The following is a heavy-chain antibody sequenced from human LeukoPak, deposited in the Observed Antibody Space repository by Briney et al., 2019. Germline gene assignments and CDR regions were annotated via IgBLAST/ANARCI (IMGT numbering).Heavy chain of an antibody. D-gene: IGHD2-2*01. V-gene: IGHV4-34*01. Sequence: SETLSLTCAVYGGSFSGYYWSWIRQPPGKGLEWIGEINHSGSTNYNPSLKSRVTISVDTSKNQFSLKLSSVTAADTAVYYCARGYCSSTSCHVARHFEYWGQGALVTVSS. CDR1: GGSFSGYY. CDR3: ARGYCSSTSCHVARHFEY. J-gene: IGHJ4*02. CDR2: INHSGST.